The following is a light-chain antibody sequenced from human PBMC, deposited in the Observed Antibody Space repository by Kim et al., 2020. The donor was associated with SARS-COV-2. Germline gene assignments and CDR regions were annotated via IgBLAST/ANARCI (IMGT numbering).Light chain of an antibody. CDR3: QAWGTGIWV. CDR2: VHGDGSH. CDR1: SGHPSYS. V-gene: IGLV4-69*01. Sequence: ASVKLTCTLNSGHPSYSIAWHQQQPEKGPRYLLKVHGDGSHNKGDGIPDRFSGSTSGAERYLTISSLQSEDEGDYYCQAWGTGIWVFGGGTQLTVL. J-gene: IGLJ3*02.